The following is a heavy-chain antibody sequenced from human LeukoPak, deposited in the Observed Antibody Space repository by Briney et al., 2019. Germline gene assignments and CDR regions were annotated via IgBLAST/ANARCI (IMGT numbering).Heavy chain of an antibody. Sequence: GGSLRLSCAASGFTLSTYWMSWVRQAPGKGLEWVANIKQDGSEKYYVDSVRGRFTISSDNAKNSLYLQMNSLRVEDTAVYYCARDSSDFRPFHYWGLGTLVTVPS. D-gene: IGHD3-22*01. CDR1: GFTLSTYW. CDR2: IKQDGSEK. J-gene: IGHJ4*02. CDR3: ARDSSDFRPFHY. V-gene: IGHV3-7*01.